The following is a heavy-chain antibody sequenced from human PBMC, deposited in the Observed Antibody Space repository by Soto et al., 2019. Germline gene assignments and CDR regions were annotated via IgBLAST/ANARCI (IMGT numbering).Heavy chain of an antibody. V-gene: IGHV3-33*01. J-gene: IGHJ6*02. CDR2: IWNDGSNK. CDR1: GLTFSRYG. Sequence: PGGELRLPSAAAGLTFSRYGMHWGRQAPGKGLEWVGGIWNDGSNKYYADSVKGRFTISRDNYKNTLYRQMNSLRAEDTAVYYCARDGKTWNVMDVWGQGTTVTGSS. CDR3: ARDGKTWNVMDV. D-gene: IGHD1-1*01.